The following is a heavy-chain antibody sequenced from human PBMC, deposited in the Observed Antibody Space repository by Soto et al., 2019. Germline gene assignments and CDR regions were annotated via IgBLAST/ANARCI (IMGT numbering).Heavy chain of an antibody. Sequence: EVQLVESGGGLVQPGESLRVSCAASGFTFSYYSLHWVRQAPEKGLEWVSSISGSSTYIYYADRVKGRFTISRDNAKNSLYLRMDSLRAEDTAVYYCARGDGTGLYNSGWSPRYWGQGTLVTVSS. J-gene: IGHJ4*02. V-gene: IGHV3-21*04. CDR3: ARGDGTGLYNSGWSPRY. CDR2: ISGSSTYI. D-gene: IGHD6-19*01. CDR1: GFTFSYYS.